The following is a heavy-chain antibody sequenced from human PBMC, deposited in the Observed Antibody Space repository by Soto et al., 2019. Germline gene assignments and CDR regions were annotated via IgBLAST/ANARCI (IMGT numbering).Heavy chain of an antibody. J-gene: IGHJ4*02. CDR1: GVSFSSYY. D-gene: IGHD3-10*01. CDR3: ARGVLRFGDFDY. V-gene: IGHV4-59*01. Sequence: QVQLQESGPGLVKPSETLSLTCTVSGVSFSSYYWNWIRQPPGKGLDWIGYIYYSGSTDYNPSLKRRVTISVDTSKNQFSLKLSSVTAADTAVYYCARGVLRFGDFDYWGQGTLVTVSS. CDR2: IYYSGST.